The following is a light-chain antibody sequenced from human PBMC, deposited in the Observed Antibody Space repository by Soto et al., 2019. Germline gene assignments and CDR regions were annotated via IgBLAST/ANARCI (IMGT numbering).Light chain of an antibody. J-gene: IGKJ2*01. CDR1: QTISSW. CDR2: KAS. V-gene: IGKV1-5*03. Sequence: DIQMTQSPSTLSASVGDRVTITCRASQTISSWLAWYQQKPGKAPKLLIQKASTLKSGVPSRFSGSGSGTEFTLTITSLQPDDFATYCCQQYNTYSRTFGQGTRLEIK. CDR3: QQYNTYSRT.